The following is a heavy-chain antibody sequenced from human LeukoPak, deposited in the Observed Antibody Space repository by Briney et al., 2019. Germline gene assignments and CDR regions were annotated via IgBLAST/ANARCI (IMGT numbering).Heavy chain of an antibody. J-gene: IGHJ4*02. CDR2: ISSSSSYI. CDR1: GFTFSSYS. Sequence: GGSLRLSCAASGFTFSSYSMNWVRQALGKGLEWVSFISSSSSYIYYADSVKGRFTISRDNAKNSLYLQMNSLRAEDTAVYYCARDNGYCSSTTCFYFDYWGQGTLVTVSS. D-gene: IGHD2-2*03. V-gene: IGHV3-21*01. CDR3: ARDNGYCSSTTCFYFDY.